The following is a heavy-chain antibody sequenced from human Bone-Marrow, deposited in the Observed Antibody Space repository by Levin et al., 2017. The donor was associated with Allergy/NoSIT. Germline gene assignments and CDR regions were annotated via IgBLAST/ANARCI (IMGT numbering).Heavy chain of an antibody. CDR3: TRPLVPAAPYYFDY. Sequence: GGSLRLSCTASGFTFGDYAMSWFRQAPGKGLEWVGFIRSKAYGGTTEYAASVKGRFTISRDDSKSIAYLQMNSLKTEDTAVYYCTRPLVPAAPYYFDYWGQGTLVTVSS. D-gene: IGHD2-2*01. CDR2: IRSKAYGGTT. V-gene: IGHV3-49*03. CDR1: GFTFGDYA. J-gene: IGHJ4*02.